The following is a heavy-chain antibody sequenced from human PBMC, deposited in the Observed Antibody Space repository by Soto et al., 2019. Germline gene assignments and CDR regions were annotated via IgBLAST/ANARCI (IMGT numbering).Heavy chain of an antibody. V-gene: IGHV4-30-4*01. D-gene: IGHD5-18*01. CDR2: IYYSGST. CDR1: GGSISSGDYY. Sequence: SETLSLTCTVSGGSISSGDYYWSWIRQPPGKGLEWIGYIYYSGSTYYNPSLKSRVTISVDTSKNQFSLKLSSVTAADTAVYYCARDRGYSYGLATFDYWGQGTLVTVSS. J-gene: IGHJ4*02. CDR3: ARDRGYSYGLATFDY.